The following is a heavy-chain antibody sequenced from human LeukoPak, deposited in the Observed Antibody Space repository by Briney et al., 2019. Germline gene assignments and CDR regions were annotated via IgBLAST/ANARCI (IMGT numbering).Heavy chain of an antibody. J-gene: IGHJ4*02. CDR3: ARGRYYCSGGSCYSGPFDY. CDR1: GGSISSGGYY. V-gene: IGHV4-31*03. D-gene: IGHD2-15*01. Sequence: PSETLSLTCTVSGGSISSGGYYWSWIRQHPGKGLEWIGYIYYSGSTYYNPSLKSRVTISVDTSKNQFSLKLSSVTAADTAVYYCARGRYYCSGGSCYSGPFDYWGQGTLVTVSS. CDR2: IYYSGST.